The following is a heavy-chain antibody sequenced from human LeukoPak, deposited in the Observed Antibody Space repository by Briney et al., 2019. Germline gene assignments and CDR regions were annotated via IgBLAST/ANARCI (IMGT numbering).Heavy chain of an antibody. CDR3: ARGPTVTTYDYYYYHMDV. D-gene: IGHD4-17*01. J-gene: IGHJ6*03. V-gene: IGHV2-70*11. Sequence: SGPTLVNPTQTLTLTCTFSGFSLSTSGMCVSWIRQPPGKALEWLARIDWDDDKYYSTSLKTRLTISKDTSKNQVVLTMTNMDPVDTATYYCARGPTVTTYDYYYYHMDVWGKGTTVTVSS. CDR2: IDWDDDK. CDR1: GFSLSTSGMC.